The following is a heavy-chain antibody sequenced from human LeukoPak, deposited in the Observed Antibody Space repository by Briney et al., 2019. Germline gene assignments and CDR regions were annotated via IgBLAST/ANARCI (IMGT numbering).Heavy chain of an antibody. CDR2: ISAYNGNT. CDR1: GYTFTSYG. Sequence: AASVKVSCKASGYTFTSYGISWVRQAPGQGLEWMGWISAYNGNTNYAQKLQGRVTMTTDTSTSTAYMELRSLRSDDTAVYYCARGRNYYDSSGCFDPWGQGTLVTGSS. CDR3: ARGRNYYDSSGCFDP. D-gene: IGHD3-22*01. V-gene: IGHV1-18*01. J-gene: IGHJ5*02.